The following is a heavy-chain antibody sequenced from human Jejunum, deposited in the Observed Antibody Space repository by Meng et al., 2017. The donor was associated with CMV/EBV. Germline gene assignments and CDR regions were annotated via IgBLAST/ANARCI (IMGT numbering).Heavy chain of an antibody. J-gene: IGHJ4*02. D-gene: IGHD2-21*01. CDR3: AKGMGEYCDSGCYSRLMDY. Sequence: FGSYAMHWVRQAPGKGLEWVSVIRGSGGGTVYADSVRGRFTISRDNSKNTLYLQMNSLRAEDTAVYYCAKGMGEYCDSGCYSRLMDYWGQGTLVTVSS. CDR1: FGSYA. CDR2: IRGSGGGT. V-gene: IGHV3-23*01.